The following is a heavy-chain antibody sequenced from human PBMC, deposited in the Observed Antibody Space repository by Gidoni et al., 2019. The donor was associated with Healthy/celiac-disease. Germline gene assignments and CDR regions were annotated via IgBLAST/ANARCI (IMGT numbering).Heavy chain of an antibody. Sequence: QVQLVQSGAEVKKPGASVMVSCRASGFTFTGSHMHWVRQAPGQGLEWMGWINTNSGGTNYAQKFQGRVTMTRNTSNSTAYMELGRLRSDDTAVYYCASESGNDFAFDIWGQGTMVTVSS. CDR1: GFTFTGSH. D-gene: IGHD1-1*01. J-gene: IGHJ3*02. CDR2: INTNSGGT. V-gene: IGHV1-2*02. CDR3: ASESGNDFAFDI.